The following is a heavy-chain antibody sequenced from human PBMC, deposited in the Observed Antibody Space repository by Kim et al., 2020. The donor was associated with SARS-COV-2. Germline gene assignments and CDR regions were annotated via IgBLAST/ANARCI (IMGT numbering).Heavy chain of an antibody. CDR1: GYTLTELS. CDR3: ATGPSVYCSGGSCYSSSAYYYYSGMDV. D-gene: IGHD2-15*01. J-gene: IGHJ6*02. V-gene: IGHV1-24*01. CDR2: FDPEDGET. Sequence: ASVKVSCKVSGYTLTELSMHWVRQAPGKGLEWMGGFDPEDGETIYAQKFQGRVTMTEDTSTDTAYMELSSLRSEDTAVYYCATGPSVYCSGGSCYSSSAYYYYSGMDVGGQGTTVTVSS.